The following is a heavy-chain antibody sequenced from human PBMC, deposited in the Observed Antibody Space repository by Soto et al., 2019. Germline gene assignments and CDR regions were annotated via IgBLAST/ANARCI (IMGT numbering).Heavy chain of an antibody. J-gene: IGHJ4*02. D-gene: IGHD5-18*01. V-gene: IGHV3-53*01. Sequence: EVQLVESGGGLIQPGGSLRLSCTASGFTVSTNYMAWVRRAAGKGLEWVSVIFASGKTYYADAVKGRFTVSRDKSQNTLYLQMSGLRAEDTAVYYCARGGPRDGYRDLDYWGQGTQVTVSS. CDR1: GFTVSTNY. CDR2: IFASGKT. CDR3: ARGGPRDGYRDLDY.